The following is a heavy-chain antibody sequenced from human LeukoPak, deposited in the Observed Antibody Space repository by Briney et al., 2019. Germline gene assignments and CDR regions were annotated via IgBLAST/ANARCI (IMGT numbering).Heavy chain of an antibody. V-gene: IGHV4-59*08. Sequence: SETLSLTCTVSGGSISSYYWSWIRQPPGKGLEWIGYIDYSGSTAYNPSLNGRVAVSVDTSKNQFSLKLRSMTAADTAVYYCARLNGGNWGPGILVTVSS. J-gene: IGHJ4*02. CDR2: IDYSGST. CDR3: ARLNGGN. CDR1: GGSISSYY. D-gene: IGHD4-23*01.